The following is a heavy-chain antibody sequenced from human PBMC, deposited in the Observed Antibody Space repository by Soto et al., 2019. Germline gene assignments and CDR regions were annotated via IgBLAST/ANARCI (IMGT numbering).Heavy chain of an antibody. CDR3: AREGIVVVPAASSNYYYYYGMDV. J-gene: IGHJ6*02. CDR2: INPNSGGT. D-gene: IGHD2-2*01. V-gene: IGHV1-2*04. Sequence: ASVEVSCKASGYTFTGYYMHWVRQAPGQGLEWMGWINPNSGGTNYAQKFQGWVTMTRDTSISTAYMELSRLRSDDTAVYYCAREGIVVVPAASSNYYYYYGMDVWGQGTTVTAP. CDR1: GYTFTGYY.